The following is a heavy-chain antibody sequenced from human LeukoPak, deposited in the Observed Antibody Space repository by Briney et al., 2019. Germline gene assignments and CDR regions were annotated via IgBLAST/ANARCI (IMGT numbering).Heavy chain of an antibody. CDR3: ARALIAAARYYFDY. Sequence: KASETLSLTCTVSGYSISSGYYWGWIRQPPGKGLEWIGSIYHSGSTYYNPSLKSRVTISVDTSKNQFSLKLSSVTAADTAVYYCARALIAAARYYFDYWGQGTLVTVSS. CDR1: GYSISSGYY. CDR2: IYHSGST. V-gene: IGHV4-38-2*02. D-gene: IGHD6-13*01. J-gene: IGHJ4*02.